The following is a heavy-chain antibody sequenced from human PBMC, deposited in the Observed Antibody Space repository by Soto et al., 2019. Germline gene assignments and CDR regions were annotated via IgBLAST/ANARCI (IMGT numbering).Heavy chain of an antibody. D-gene: IGHD4-17*01. J-gene: IGHJ4*02. CDR2: INASGST. V-gene: IGHV4-34*01. Sequence: QVQLQQWGAGLLKPSETLSLTCAVSGGSFSGYDWSWIRQPPGKGLEWIGEINASGSTNNTPTLKSRVTMAGDTHKNPFSLKLTSVTAADTDVYYCARGRDGGAANWGQGTLVTVSS. CDR3: ARGRDGGAAN. CDR1: GGSFSGYD.